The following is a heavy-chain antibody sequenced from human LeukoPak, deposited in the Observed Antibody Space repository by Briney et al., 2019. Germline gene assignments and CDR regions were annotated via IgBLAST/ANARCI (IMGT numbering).Heavy chain of an antibody. CDR3: ARDQGEGYGSGSFPDY. V-gene: IGHV3-30-3*01. Sequence: PGRSLRLSCAASGFTFSSYAMHWVRQAPGKGLERVAVISYDGSNKYYADSVKGRFTISRDNSKNTLYLQMNSLRAEDTAVYYCARDQGEGYGSGSFPDYWGQGTLVTVSS. J-gene: IGHJ4*02. D-gene: IGHD3-10*01. CDR1: GFTFSSYA. CDR2: ISYDGSNK.